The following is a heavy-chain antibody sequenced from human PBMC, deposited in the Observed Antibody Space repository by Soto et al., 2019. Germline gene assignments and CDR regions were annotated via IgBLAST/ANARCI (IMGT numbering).Heavy chain of an antibody. V-gene: IGHV1-69*02. CDR1: GGTFSSHT. Sequence: QVQLVQSGAEVKKPGSSLKVSCKASGGTFSSHTISWVRLAPGQGLEWKGRTIPILGITNYAQNFQGRVTLTADTSTGTASMELSSLRSEDTAVYYCGISRHDSNFYYYGTDVWGQGTTVTVSS. CDR2: TIPILGIT. D-gene: IGHD3-22*01. J-gene: IGHJ6*02. CDR3: GISRHDSNFYYYGTDV.